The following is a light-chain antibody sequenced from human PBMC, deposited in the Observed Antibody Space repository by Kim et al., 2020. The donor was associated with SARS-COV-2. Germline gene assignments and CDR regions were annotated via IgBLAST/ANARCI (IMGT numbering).Light chain of an antibody. J-gene: IGLJ2*01. CDR1: NIGSKS. Sequence: SYELTQPPSISVAPGKTARITCGGNNIGSKSVHWYQQKPGQDPVLVMYYDSDRPSGIPERFSGSNSGNTATLTISRVEAGDEADYYCQVWDSNSDRGVFGGGTQLTVL. CDR2: YDS. V-gene: IGLV3-21*04. CDR3: QVWDSNSDRGV.